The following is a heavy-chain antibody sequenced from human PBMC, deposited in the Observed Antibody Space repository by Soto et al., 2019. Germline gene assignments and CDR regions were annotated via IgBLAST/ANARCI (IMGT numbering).Heavy chain of an antibody. J-gene: IGHJ6*02. CDR3: AKGGGRGGYYYYYGMDV. CDR2: ISYDGSNK. Sequence: QVQLVESGGGVVQPGRSLRLSCAASGFTFSSYGMHWVRQAPGKGLEWVAVISYDGSNKYYADSVKGRFTIPRDNSKNTLYLQMNSLRAEDTAVYYCAKGGGRGGYYYYYGMDVWGQGTTVTVSS. CDR1: GFTFSSYG. V-gene: IGHV3-30*18. D-gene: IGHD2-15*01.